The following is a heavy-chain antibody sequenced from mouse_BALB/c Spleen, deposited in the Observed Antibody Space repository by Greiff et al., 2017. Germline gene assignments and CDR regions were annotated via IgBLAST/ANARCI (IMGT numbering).Heavy chain of an antibody. CDR2: ISDGGSYT. V-gene: IGHV5-4*02. D-gene: IGHD2-1*01. CDR1: GFTFSDYY. J-gene: IGHJ2*01. Sequence: DVKLVESGGGLVKPGGSLKLSCAASGFTFSDYYMYWVRQTPEKRLEWVATISDGGSYTYYPDSVKGRFTISRDNAKNNLYLQMSSLKSEDTAMYYCARAPYGNYGFDYWGQGTTLTVSS. CDR3: ARAPYGNYGFDY.